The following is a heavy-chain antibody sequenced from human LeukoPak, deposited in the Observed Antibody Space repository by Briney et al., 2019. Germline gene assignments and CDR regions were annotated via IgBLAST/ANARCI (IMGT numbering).Heavy chain of an antibody. V-gene: IGHV4-31*03. J-gene: IGHJ6*03. CDR3: ARDRYDCSSTSCYKNYYYYMDV. Sequence: SETLSLTCTVSGGSISSGGYYWSWIRQHPGKGLEWIGYIYYSGSTYYNPSLKSRVTISVDTSKNQFSLKLSSVTAADTAVYYCARDRYDCSSTSCYKNYYYYMDVWGKGTTVTVSS. D-gene: IGHD2-2*02. CDR1: GGSISSGGYY. CDR2: IYYSGST.